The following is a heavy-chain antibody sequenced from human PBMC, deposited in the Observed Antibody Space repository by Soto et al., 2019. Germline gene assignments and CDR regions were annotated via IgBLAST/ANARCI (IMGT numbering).Heavy chain of an antibody. V-gene: IGHV1-18*01. Sequence: QVQLVQSGDEVRKPGSSVKVSCKASGYIFVNYGIAWVRQAPGQGLEWMGWISPYSGNTHYASKVQGGLTMXTXTXXSTAYMGLRSLTSGATAVYYCAMVDNYVTPTPQDVWGQGTTVTVSS. CDR2: ISPYSGNT. J-gene: IGHJ6*02. CDR3: AMVDNYVTPTPQDV. CDR1: GYIFVNYG. D-gene: IGHD3-16*01.